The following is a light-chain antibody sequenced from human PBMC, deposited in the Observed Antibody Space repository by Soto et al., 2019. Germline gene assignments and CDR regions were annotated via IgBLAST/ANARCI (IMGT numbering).Light chain of an antibody. CDR1: QSVSSNY. Sequence: EIVVTQSPGTLSLSPGEGATLSCRASQSVSSNYLAWYQQKPGQAPRLLIYGASNRATGIPARFSGSGSGRDFTLTISSLEPEDFAVYYCQQRDNWRELTFGGGTKVDIK. CDR2: GAS. J-gene: IGKJ4*01. CDR3: QQRDNWRELT. V-gene: IGKV3-11*02.